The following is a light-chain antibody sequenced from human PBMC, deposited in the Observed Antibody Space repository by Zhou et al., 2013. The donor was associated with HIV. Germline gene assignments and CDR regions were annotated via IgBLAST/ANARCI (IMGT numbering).Light chain of an antibody. Sequence: IVLTQSPGTLSLSPGDRVTLSCRASQSISGSYLAWYQQKPGRAPRLLIYGASSRATGIPDRFSGRGSGTDFTLTISRVEPEDFAVYYCQHYGSSPPYTFGQGTKLEIK. V-gene: IGKV3-20*01. CDR1: QSISGSY. J-gene: IGKJ2*01. CDR2: GAS. CDR3: QHYGSSPPYT.